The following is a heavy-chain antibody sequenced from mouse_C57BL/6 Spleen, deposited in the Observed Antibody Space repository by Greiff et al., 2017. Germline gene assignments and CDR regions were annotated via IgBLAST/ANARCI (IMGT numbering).Heavy chain of an antibody. J-gene: IGHJ4*01. Sequence: VQLKQSGPELVKPGASVKISCKASGYSFTGYYMNWVKQSPEKSLEWIGEINPSTGGTTYNQKFKAKATLTVDKSSSTAYMQLKSLTSEDSAVYYCVFITTVVANPYYYAMDYWGQGTSVTVSS. V-gene: IGHV1-42*01. D-gene: IGHD1-1*01. CDR1: GYSFTGYY. CDR3: VFITTVVANPYYYAMDY. CDR2: INPSTGGT.